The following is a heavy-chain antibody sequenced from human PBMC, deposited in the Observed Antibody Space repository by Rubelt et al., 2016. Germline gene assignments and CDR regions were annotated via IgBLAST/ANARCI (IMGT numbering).Heavy chain of an antibody. Sequence: AASGFTFDDYAMHWVRQAPGKGLEWVSGISWNSGSIGYADSVKGRFTISRDNAKNSLYLQMNSLRAEDTAVYYCAIAGYSSGWYYFDYWGQGTLVTVSS. J-gene: IGHJ4*02. D-gene: IGHD6-19*01. CDR3: AIAGYSSGWYYFDY. CDR2: ISWNSGSI. CDR1: GFTFDDYA. V-gene: IGHV3-9*01.